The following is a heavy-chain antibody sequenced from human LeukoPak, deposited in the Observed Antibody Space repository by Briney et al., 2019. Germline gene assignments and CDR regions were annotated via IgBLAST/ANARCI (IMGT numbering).Heavy chain of an antibody. Sequence: PGGSLRLSCAASGFTFSSYAMSWVRQAPGKGLEWVGFIRSKAYGGTTEYAASVKGRFTISRDDSKSIAYLQMNSLKTEDTAVYYCTRDVEWELLMDYWGQGTLVTVSS. CDR3: TRDVEWELLMDY. J-gene: IGHJ4*02. CDR1: GFTFSSYA. D-gene: IGHD1-26*01. CDR2: IRSKAYGGTT. V-gene: IGHV3-49*04.